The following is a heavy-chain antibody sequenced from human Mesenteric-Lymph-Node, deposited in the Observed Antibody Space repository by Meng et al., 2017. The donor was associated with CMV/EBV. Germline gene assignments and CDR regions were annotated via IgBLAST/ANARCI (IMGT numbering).Heavy chain of an antibody. CDR2: INPNSGGT. CDR3: ARVGDFWSGYYSYYYYGMDV. V-gene: IGHV1-2*02. Sequence: ASVKVSCKASGYTFTGYYMHWVRQAPGQGLEWMGWINPNSGGTNYAQKFQGRVTMTRDTSISTAYMELSRLRSDDTAVYYCARVGDFWSGYYSYYYYGMDVWGQGTTVTVSS. CDR1: GYTFTGYY. J-gene: IGHJ6*02. D-gene: IGHD3-3*01.